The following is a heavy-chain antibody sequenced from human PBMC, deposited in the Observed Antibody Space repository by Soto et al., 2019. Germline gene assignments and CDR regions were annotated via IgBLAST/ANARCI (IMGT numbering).Heavy chain of an antibody. D-gene: IGHD3-22*01. Sequence: SVKVSCKASGGTFSSYAISWVRQAPGQGLEWMGGIIPIFGTANYAQKFQGRVTITADKSTSTAYMELSSLRSEDTAVYYCARDLSYYDSSGYLDYWGQGTLVTVSS. CDR1: GGTFSSYA. CDR2: IIPIFGTA. CDR3: ARDLSYYDSSGYLDY. J-gene: IGHJ4*02. V-gene: IGHV1-69*06.